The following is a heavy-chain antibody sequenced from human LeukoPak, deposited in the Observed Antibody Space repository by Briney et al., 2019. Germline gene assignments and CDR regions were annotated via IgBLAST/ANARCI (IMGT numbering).Heavy chain of an antibody. CDR3: AKAGPGTMTFDAFDI. J-gene: IGHJ3*02. CDR2: ISASGERK. CDR1: AFTFSNYV. D-gene: IGHD3-22*01. V-gene: IGHV3-23*01. Sequence: GGSLRLSCAASAFTFSNYVMSWVRQAPGKGGEWGSNISASGERKYHPDSVRGRFTISRDNSKNTLHLQMNSLRADDTAVYYCAKAGPGTMTFDAFDIWGQGTVVTVSS.